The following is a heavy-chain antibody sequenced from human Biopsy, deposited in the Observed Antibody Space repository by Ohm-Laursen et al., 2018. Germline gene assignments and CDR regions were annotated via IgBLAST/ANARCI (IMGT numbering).Heavy chain of an antibody. CDR3: AKSAYCTIKCHSFDP. Sequence: ASVKVSCKASAYSFGDHRIHWVRQAPGQGLEWMGWIDPKSGGTNYAQKFQGRVTMTRDTSISTTYMELRRLTSDDTAVYYCAKSAYCTIKCHSFDPWGQGTLVTVSS. CDR1: AYSFGDHR. CDR2: IDPKSGGT. V-gene: IGHV1-2*02. D-gene: IGHD2-8*01. J-gene: IGHJ5*02.